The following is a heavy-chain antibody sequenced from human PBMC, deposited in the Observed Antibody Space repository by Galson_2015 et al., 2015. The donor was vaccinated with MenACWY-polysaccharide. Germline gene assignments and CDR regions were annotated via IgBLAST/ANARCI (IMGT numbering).Heavy chain of an antibody. CDR1: GYTFTGNF. D-gene: IGHD6-13*01. J-gene: IGHJ5*02. CDR3: TRVPPSQQAEGNWFVP. CDR2: INPNSGAT. V-gene: IGHV1-2*02. Sequence: SVKVSCKASGYTFTGNFIHWVRQAPGQGLEWMGWINPNSGATSYAQKFQGRVTMTRDTSINTAYMELNRLRSDDTAMYYCTRVPPSQQAEGNWFVPWGQGTPVTVSS.